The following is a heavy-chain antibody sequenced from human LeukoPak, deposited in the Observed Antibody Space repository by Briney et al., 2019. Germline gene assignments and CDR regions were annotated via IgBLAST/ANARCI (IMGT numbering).Heavy chain of an antibody. J-gene: IGHJ4*02. V-gene: IGHV1-46*01. CDR1: GYSFTNYY. Sequence: ASVTVSCKAFGYSFTNYYIHWVRQAPGQGLDWLGLIIPSSGSTRYTQTLQGRVAMTRDLASTTVYMELSSLRSDDTAIYYCARGTTSTAPDYWGQGTQVTVSS. D-gene: IGHD1-1*01. CDR2: IIPSSGST. CDR3: ARGTTSTAPDY.